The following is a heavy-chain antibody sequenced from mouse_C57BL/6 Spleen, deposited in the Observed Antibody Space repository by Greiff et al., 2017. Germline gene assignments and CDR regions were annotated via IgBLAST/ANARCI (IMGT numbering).Heavy chain of an antibody. J-gene: IGHJ1*03. CDR2: IHPNSGST. CDR1: GYTFTSYW. CDR3: ARMDYGNYDWYFDV. V-gene: IGHV1-64*01. Sequence: QVHVKQPGAELVKPGASVKLSCKASGYTFTSYWMHWVKQRPGQGLEWIGMIHPNSGSTNYNEKFKSKATLTVDKSSSTAYMQLSSLTSEDSAVYYCARMDYGNYDWYFDVWGTGTTVTVSS. D-gene: IGHD2-1*01.